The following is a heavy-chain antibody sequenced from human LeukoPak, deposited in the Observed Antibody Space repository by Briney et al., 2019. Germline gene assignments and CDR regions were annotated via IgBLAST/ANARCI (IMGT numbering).Heavy chain of an antibody. Sequence: PGGSPRLSCAASGFTFSSNAMTWVRLAPGKGLECVSAITGGGDTTYYADSVKGRFTISRDNSRNTLYLQMNSLRAEDTALYYCAKAFGSSGYYQLPIDFWGQGTLVTVSS. CDR1: GFTFSSNA. D-gene: IGHD3-22*01. J-gene: IGHJ4*02. CDR2: ITGGGDTT. V-gene: IGHV3-23*01. CDR3: AKAFGSSGYYQLPIDF.